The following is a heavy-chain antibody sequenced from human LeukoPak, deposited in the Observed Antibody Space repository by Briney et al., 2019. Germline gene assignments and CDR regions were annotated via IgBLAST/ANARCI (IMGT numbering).Heavy chain of an antibody. J-gene: IGHJ6*02. CDR1: GGSISSYY. CDR2: IYYSGST. CDR3: ARGHYYGSVYYGMDV. V-gene: IGHV4-59*08. Sequence: SETLSLTCTVSGGSISSYYWSWIRQPPGKGPEWIGYIYYSGSTNYNPSLNSRVTISIDTSKNQFSLKLSSVTAADTAVYYCARGHYYGSVYYGMDVWGQGTTVTVSS. D-gene: IGHD3-10*01.